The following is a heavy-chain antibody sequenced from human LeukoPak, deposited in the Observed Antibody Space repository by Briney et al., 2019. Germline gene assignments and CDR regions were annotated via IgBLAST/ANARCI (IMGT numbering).Heavy chain of an antibody. J-gene: IGHJ3*01. Sequence: GGSLRLSCAASGFTFSSYAMTWVRQAPGKGLEWVSAISGSGGSTYYADSVKGRFTISRDNSKNTLYLQMNSLRTEDTAVYYCAKEPRWELLHSFDVWGQGTMVTVSS. CDR2: ISGSGGST. CDR1: GFTFSSYA. D-gene: IGHD1-26*01. CDR3: AKEPRWELLHSFDV. V-gene: IGHV3-23*01.